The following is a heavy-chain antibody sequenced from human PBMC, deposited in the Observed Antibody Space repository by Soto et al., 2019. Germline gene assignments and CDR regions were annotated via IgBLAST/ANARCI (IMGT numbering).Heavy chain of an antibody. D-gene: IGHD6-6*01. J-gene: IGHJ5*02. CDR3: AKDLEYSSSSDWFDP. V-gene: IGHV3-23*01. CDR1: GFTFSSYA. Sequence: EVQLLESGGGLVQPGGSLRLSCAASGFTFSSYAMSLVRQAPGKGLEWVSAISGSGGSTYYADSVKGRFTISRDNSKNALYLQMNSLRAEDTAVYYCAKDLEYSSSSDWFDPWGQGTLVTVSS. CDR2: ISGSGGST.